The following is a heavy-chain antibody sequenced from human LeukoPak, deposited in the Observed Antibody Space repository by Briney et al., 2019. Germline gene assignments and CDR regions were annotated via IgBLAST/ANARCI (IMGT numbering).Heavy chain of an antibody. J-gene: IGHJ6*02. V-gene: IGHV4-59*01. CDR3: ARGSGYYDSSGYFPRVSYYYYYGMDV. Sequence: SETLSLTCTVSGGSISSYYWSWIRQPPGKGLEWIGYIYYSGSTNYNPSLKSRVTISVDTSKNQFSLKVSSVTAADTAVYYCARGSGYYDSSGYFPRVSYYYYYGMDVWGQGTTVTVS. D-gene: IGHD3-22*01. CDR2: IYYSGST. CDR1: GGSISSYY.